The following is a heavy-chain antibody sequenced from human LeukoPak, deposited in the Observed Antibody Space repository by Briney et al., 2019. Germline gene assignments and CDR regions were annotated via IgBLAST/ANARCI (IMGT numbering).Heavy chain of an antibody. CDR2: IHGDGDNI. V-gene: IGHV3-74*01. D-gene: IGHD1-26*01. CDR3: ARAQVGAPTDL. J-gene: IGHJ5*02. CDR1: GFPFSSYA. Sequence: PGGSLRLSCAASGFPFSSYAMYWVRHASGKGLVWVARIHGDGDNISYADSVRGRFTISRDNAKDTLYLHMNSLRPEDTAVYYCARAQVGAPTDLWGQGTLVTVSS.